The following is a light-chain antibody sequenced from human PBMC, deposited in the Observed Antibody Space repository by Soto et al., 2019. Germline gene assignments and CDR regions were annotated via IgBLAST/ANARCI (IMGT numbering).Light chain of an antibody. CDR1: SSDVRDYYY. J-gene: IGLJ2*01. V-gene: IGLV2-8*01. Sequence: QSVLTQPPSASGSPRQSVTISCTGTSSDVRDYYYVSWYQQHAGKAPKLMIYEVSKRPSALPDRFSGSKSGNTASLTVAGLQAEDEADYYCSLYAGSNNLVFGGGTKLTVL. CDR2: EVS. CDR3: SLYAGSNNLV.